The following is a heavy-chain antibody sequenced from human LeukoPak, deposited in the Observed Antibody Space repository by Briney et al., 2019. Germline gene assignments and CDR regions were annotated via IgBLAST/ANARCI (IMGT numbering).Heavy chain of an antibody. Sequence: GESLKISCKGSGYSFTSYWIGWARQMPGKGLDGMGIIYPGDSDTRYSPSFQGQVTISADKSISTAYLQWSSLKASDTAMYYCARVPRRSSGWYYFDYWGQGTLVTVSS. CDR2: IYPGDSDT. D-gene: IGHD6-19*01. J-gene: IGHJ4*02. V-gene: IGHV5-51*01. CDR3: ARVPRRSSGWYYFDY. CDR1: GYSFTSYW.